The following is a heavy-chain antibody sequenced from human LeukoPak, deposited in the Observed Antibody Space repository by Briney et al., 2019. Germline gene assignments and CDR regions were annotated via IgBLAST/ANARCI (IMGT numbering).Heavy chain of an antibody. CDR1: GNSISSDYY. CDR2: ISHSGST. D-gene: IGHD3-10*01. J-gene: IGHJ4*02. CDR3: ACGETVSVSYYSVGD. V-gene: IGHV4-38-2*02. Sequence: PSETLSFTCTGSGNSISSDYYWGWIRQPPGKGLEWIGSISHSGSTYYNPSLKSRATISVDTSKNHFSLKLNSVNAADPAVYYCACGETVSVSYYSVGDWGQGILVTVST.